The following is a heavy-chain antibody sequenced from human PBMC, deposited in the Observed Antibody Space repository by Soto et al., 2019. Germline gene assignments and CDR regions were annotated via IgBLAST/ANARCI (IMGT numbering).Heavy chain of an antibody. J-gene: IGHJ4*02. D-gene: IGHD7-27*01. CDR1: GGSISSYY. CDR2: IYYSGST. V-gene: IGHV4-59*08. Sequence: TSETLSLTCTVSGGSISSYYWSWIRQPPGKGLEWIGYIYYSGSTNYNPSLKSRVTISVDTSKNQFSLKLSSVTAADTAVYHCARRWGRTFDYWGQGTLVTVSS. CDR3: ARRWGRTFDY.